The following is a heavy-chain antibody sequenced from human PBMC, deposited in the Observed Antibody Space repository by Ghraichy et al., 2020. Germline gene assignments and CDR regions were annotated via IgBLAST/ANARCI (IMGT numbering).Heavy chain of an antibody. Sequence: SETLSLTCAVYGGSFSGYYWSWIRQSPGKGLEWIGEINHSGSTNYNPSLKSRVTISVDTSKNQFSLKLSSVTAADTAVYYCARGGNNDILTSYAYVDYGMDVWGQGTTVTVSS. V-gene: IGHV4-34*01. D-gene: IGHD3-9*01. CDR3: ARGGNNDILTSYAYVDYGMDV. CDR2: INHSGST. J-gene: IGHJ6*02. CDR1: GGSFSGYY.